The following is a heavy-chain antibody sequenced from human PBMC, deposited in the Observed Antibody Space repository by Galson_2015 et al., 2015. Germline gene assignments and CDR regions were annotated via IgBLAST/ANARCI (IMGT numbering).Heavy chain of an antibody. CDR1: GFTFSSYA. D-gene: IGHD3-10*01. V-gene: IGHV3-23*01. J-gene: IGHJ4*02. Sequence: SLRLSCAASGFTFSSYAMSWVRQAPGKGLEWVSAISGSGGSAYYADSVKGRFTISRDNAKNSLYLQMNSLRAEDTAVYYCARGGGSGSYYTRNLFDYWGQGTLVTVSS. CDR3: ARGGGSGSYYTRNLFDY. CDR2: ISGSGGSA.